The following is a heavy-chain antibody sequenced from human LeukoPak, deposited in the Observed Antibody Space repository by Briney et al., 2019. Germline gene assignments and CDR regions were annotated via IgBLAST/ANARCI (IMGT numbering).Heavy chain of an antibody. CDR1: GYTFTSYG. D-gene: IGHD4-17*01. CDR3: ANLRVNYYYMDV. CDR2: ISAYNGNA. J-gene: IGHJ6*03. Sequence: WASVKVSCKASGYTFTSYGISWVRQAPGQGLEWMGWISAYNGNANYAQKLQGRVTMTTDTSTSTAYMELRSLRSDDTAVYYCANLRVNYYYMDVWGKGTTVTVSS. V-gene: IGHV1-18*01.